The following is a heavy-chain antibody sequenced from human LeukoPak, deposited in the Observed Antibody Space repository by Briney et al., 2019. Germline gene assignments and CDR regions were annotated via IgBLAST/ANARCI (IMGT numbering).Heavy chain of an antibody. J-gene: IGHJ4*02. D-gene: IGHD1-1*01. Sequence: SQALSLTCTVSGGSISSGGYYWSWIRQHPGKGLEWIGYIYYSGSTYYNPSLNSRVTISAVTSKNQFSLQLNSVTAADTAVYYCARTNWNDNSNFDYWGQGTLVTVSS. CDR2: IYYSGST. V-gene: IGHV4-31*03. CDR1: GGSISSGGYY. CDR3: ARTNWNDNSNFDY.